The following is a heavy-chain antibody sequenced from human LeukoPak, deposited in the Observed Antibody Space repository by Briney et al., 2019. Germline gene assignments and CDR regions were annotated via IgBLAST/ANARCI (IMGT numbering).Heavy chain of an antibody. CDR3: ARENYDSSGYLGNKARYFDY. Sequence: SQTLSLTCTVSGGSISSGDYYWSWIRQPPGKGLEWIGYIYYSGSNYYNPSLKSRVTISVDTSKNQFSLKLSSVTAADTAVYYCARENYDSSGYLGNKARYFDYWGQGTLVTVSS. CDR2: IYYSGSN. D-gene: IGHD3-22*01. J-gene: IGHJ4*02. CDR1: GGSISSGDYY. V-gene: IGHV4-30-4*01.